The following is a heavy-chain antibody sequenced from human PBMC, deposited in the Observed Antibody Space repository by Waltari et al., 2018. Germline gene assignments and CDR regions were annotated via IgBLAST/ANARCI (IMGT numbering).Heavy chain of an antibody. V-gene: IGHV3-49*04. D-gene: IGHD3-9*01. Sequence: EVQLVESGGGLVQPGRALRLSCTASGFTFGDYALTWVRQAPGKGLEWVGFIRSKVYRGTTEYAASVKGRFTISRDDSKSIAYLQMNSLKTEDTAVYYCTAGGGFDDAHDFWGQGTMVTVSS. CDR2: IRSKVYRGTT. J-gene: IGHJ3*01. CDR3: TAGGGFDDAHDF. CDR1: GFTFGDYA.